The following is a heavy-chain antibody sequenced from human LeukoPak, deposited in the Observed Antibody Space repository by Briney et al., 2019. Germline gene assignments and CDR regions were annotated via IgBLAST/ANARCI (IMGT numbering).Heavy chain of an antibody. CDR1: GLSFSSYA. CDR2: IGSNNDST. D-gene: IGHD5-18*01. Sequence: GRCLRLSCSALGLSFSSYAMSWVRQAPGEGLEWVSTIGSNNDSTYSADSVKGRFTITSDSSKNTLDLQMNSLRADDTAVDYCAKGGPKGHSYGEAFDYWGQGTLVAVSS. CDR3: AKGGPKGHSYGEAFDY. V-gene: IGHV3-23*01. J-gene: IGHJ4*02.